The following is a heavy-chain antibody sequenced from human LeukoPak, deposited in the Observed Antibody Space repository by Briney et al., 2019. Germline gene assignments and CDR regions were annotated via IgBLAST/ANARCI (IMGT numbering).Heavy chain of an antibody. CDR2: IYSDGST. CDR3: ARAGASWGEPGPFDY. J-gene: IGHJ4*02. Sequence: PGGSLRLSCAPSGFTVSSIYMNWVRQAPGKGLEWVSVIYSDGSTYYADSVKGRFTISRVHSKNIVYLQMNSLRAEDTAVYYCARAGASWGEPGPFDYWGQGTRVTVSS. CDR1: GFTVSSIY. D-gene: IGHD3-16*01. V-gene: IGHV3-53*01.